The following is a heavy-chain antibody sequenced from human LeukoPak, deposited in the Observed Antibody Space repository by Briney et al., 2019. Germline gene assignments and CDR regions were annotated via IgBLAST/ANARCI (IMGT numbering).Heavy chain of an antibody. V-gene: IGHV1-69*13. J-gene: IGHJ4*02. CDR2: IIPIFGTA. CDR3: AKTSAAAGLTGY. Sequence: ASVKVSCKASGGTFSSYAISWVRQAPGQGLEWMGGIIPIFGTANYAQKFQGRVTITADESTSTAYMELSSLRSGDTAVYYCAKTSAAAGLTGYWGQGTLVTVSS. CDR1: GGTFSSYA. D-gene: IGHD6-13*01.